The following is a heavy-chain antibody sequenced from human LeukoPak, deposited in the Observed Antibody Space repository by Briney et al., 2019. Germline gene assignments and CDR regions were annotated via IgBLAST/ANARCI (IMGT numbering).Heavy chain of an antibody. Sequence: PSETLSLTCTVSGGSISSYYWSWIRQPAGKGLEWIGRIYTSGSTNYNPSLKSRVTMSVDTSKNQFSLKLSSVTAADTAVYYCAGDPGIAVAGPSDAFDIWGQGTMVTVSS. J-gene: IGHJ3*02. CDR1: GGSISSYY. CDR3: AGDPGIAVAGPSDAFDI. D-gene: IGHD6-19*01. V-gene: IGHV4-4*07. CDR2: IYTSGST.